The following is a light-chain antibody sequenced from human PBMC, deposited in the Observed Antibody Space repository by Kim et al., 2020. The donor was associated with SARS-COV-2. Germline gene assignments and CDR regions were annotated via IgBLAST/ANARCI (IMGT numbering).Light chain of an antibody. V-gene: IGLV3-21*04. CDR1: NMGSKS. CDR2: YDS. CDR3: QVWDSSSDVV. J-gene: IGLJ2*01. Sequence: SYELTQPPSVSVAPGKTARITCGGNNMGSKSVHWYQQKPGQAPVLVIYYDSDRPSGIPERFSGSNSGNTATLTISRVEAGDEADYYCQVWDSSSDVVFGGGTKLTVL.